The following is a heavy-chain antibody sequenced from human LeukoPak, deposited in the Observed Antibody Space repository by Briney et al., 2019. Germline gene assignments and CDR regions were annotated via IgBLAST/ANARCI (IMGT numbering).Heavy chain of an antibody. CDR1: GYTFTSYY. D-gene: IGHD5-12*01. J-gene: IGHJ2*01. CDR2: INPSGGST. CDR3: AGAPATSHWYFDL. V-gene: IGHV1-46*01. Sequence: ASVKVSCKASGYTFTSYYMHWVRQAPGQGLAWMGIINPSGGSTSYAQKFQGRVTMTRDTSTSTVYMELSSLRSEDTAVYYCAGAPATSHWYFDLWGRGTLVTVSS.